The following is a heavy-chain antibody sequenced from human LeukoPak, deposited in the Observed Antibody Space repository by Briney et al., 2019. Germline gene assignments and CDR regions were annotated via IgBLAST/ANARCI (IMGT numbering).Heavy chain of an antibody. J-gene: IGHJ4*02. CDR1: GFTFSSYW. D-gene: IGHD1-14*01. CDR3: ATSRTSDY. CDR2: IKQDGSEK. Sequence: GGSLRLSCGASGFTFSSYWMSWVRQAPGKGLEWVAIIKQDGSEKYYVDSVKGRFTISRDNAEKSLYLQMNSLGAEDTAVYYCATSRTSDYWGQGTLVTVSS. V-gene: IGHV3-7*03.